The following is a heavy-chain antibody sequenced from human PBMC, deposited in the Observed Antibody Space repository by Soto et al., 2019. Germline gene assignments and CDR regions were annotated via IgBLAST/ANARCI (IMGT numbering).Heavy chain of an antibody. Sequence: GGSLRLSCVASEFTFKNFAMSWVRQAPGKGLEWVSSITFNAGSTFYAGSVKGRFTISRDNSNNTLYLEKNNLRAEDTAVYFCAKTPTGGWYFPFSGGFEMWGQGTLVTVSS. D-gene: IGHD6-19*01. CDR3: AKTPTGGWYFPFSGGFEM. CDR1: EFTFKNFA. CDR2: ITFNAGST. J-gene: IGHJ3*02. V-gene: IGHV3-23*01.